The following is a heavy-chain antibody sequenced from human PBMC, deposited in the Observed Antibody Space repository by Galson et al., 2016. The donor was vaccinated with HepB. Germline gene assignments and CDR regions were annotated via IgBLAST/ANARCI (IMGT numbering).Heavy chain of an antibody. Sequence: SLRLSCAASGFTFSRFWMNWVRQAPGKGLEWVASIKEDGSKSFYADSVKGRFTISRDNSKTALYLQMNSLRAEDTAVYYCAKGGFRLLDTWGQGTLVTVSS. J-gene: IGHJ5*02. V-gene: IGHV3-7*03. CDR3: AKGGFRLLDT. CDR2: IKEDGSKS. D-gene: IGHD3-10*01. CDR1: GFTFSRFW.